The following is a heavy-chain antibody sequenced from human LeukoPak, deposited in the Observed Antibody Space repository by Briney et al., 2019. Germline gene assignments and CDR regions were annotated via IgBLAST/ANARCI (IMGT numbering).Heavy chain of an antibody. J-gene: IGHJ4*02. CDR3: ARLSVYDFWSGYQYYFDY. D-gene: IGHD3-3*01. Sequence: SETLSLTCVVSGGSISDSFEHYWSWVRQPPGKGLEWIGEIYHSGSTNYNPSLKSRVTISVDKSKNQFSLKLSSVTAADTAVYYCARLSVYDFWSGYQYYFDYWGQGTLVTVSS. CDR1: GGSISDSFEHY. V-gene: IGHV4-4*02. CDR2: IYHSGST.